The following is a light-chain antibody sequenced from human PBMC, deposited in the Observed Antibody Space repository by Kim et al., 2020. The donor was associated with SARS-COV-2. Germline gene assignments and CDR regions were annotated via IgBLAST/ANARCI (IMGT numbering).Light chain of an antibody. CDR2: YDS. CDR3: QVWDSTIDHRVV. CDR1: NIGSKS. Sequence: PGKTTSISCGGNNIGSKSMHWCQQKPGQAPVLVISYDSDRPSGIPERFSGSNSGNTATLTIRRVEAGDEADYYCQVWDSTIDHRVVFGGGTQLTVL. J-gene: IGLJ3*02. V-gene: IGLV3-21*04.